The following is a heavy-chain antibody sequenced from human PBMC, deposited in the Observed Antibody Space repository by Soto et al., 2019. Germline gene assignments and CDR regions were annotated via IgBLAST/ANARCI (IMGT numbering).Heavy chain of an antibody. V-gene: IGHV4-39*01. J-gene: IGHJ4*02. D-gene: IGHD5-12*01. CDR2: FSNRGGT. Sequence: QLQLQGSGPGLVKPSETLSLTCTVSGGSISGTSYYWGWIRQPPGKGLEWIGTFSNRGGTSYNPSLKSRVTISVDASKNQFSLKLTSVSVADTAVYYCAGSSPDGYNEFFFDYWGQGTLVTVSS. CDR3: AGSSPDGYNEFFFDY. CDR1: GGSISGTSYY.